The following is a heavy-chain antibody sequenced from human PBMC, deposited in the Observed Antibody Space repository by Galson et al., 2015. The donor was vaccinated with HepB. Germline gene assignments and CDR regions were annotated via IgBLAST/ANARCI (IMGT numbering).Heavy chain of an antibody. V-gene: IGHV1-18*04. D-gene: IGHD3-9*01. CDR3: ARSYYDILPSIDY. Sequence: SVKVSCKASGYTFTSYGISWVRQAPGQGLEWMGWISAYNGNTNYAQNLQGRATMTTDTSTSTAYMELRSLRSDDTAVYYCARSYYDILPSIDYWGQGTLVTVSS. J-gene: IGHJ4*02. CDR1: GYTFTSYG. CDR2: ISAYNGNT.